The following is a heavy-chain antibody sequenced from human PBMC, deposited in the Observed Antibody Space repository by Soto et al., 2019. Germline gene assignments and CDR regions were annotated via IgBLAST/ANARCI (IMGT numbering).Heavy chain of an antibody. J-gene: IGHJ6*02. Sequence: QVQLVESGGGVVQPGRSLRLSCAASRFTFGNYAMHWVRQAPGKGLEWVAVMSYDGSHKYYADSVKGRFTMSRDSSENTLYLQMNSLGAEDTAVYYCAREMPAPSDHYYGLDVWGQGTTVTVSS. D-gene: IGHD2-2*01. V-gene: IGHV3-30-3*01. CDR2: MSYDGSHK. CDR3: AREMPAPSDHYYGLDV. CDR1: RFTFGNYA.